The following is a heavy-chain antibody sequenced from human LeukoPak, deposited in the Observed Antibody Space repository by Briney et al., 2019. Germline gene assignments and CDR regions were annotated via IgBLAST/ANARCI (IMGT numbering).Heavy chain of an antibody. CDR3: AKHPRIAAVWYYYYYYMDV. D-gene: IGHD6-13*01. V-gene: IGHV3-23*01. CDR1: GFTFSSYA. J-gene: IGHJ6*03. CDR2: ITGNSGNT. Sequence: GGSLRLSCAASGFTFSSYAMSWVRQAPGKGLEWVSTITGNSGNTYYADSVKGRFTISRDNSKNTLYLQMNSLRAEDTAVYYCAKHPRIAAVWYYYYYYMDVWGKGTTVTVSS.